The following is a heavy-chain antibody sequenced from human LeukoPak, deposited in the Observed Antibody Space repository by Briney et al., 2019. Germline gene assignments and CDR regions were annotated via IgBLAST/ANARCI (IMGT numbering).Heavy chain of an antibody. D-gene: IGHD3-10*01. CDR3: AKDIGSGSYYIGGFDY. V-gene: IGHV3-9*01. J-gene: IGHJ4*02. Sequence: QPGGSLRLSCAASGFTFDDYAMHWVRQAPGKGLEWVSGISWNSGSIGYADSVKGRFTISGDNAKNSLYLQMNSLRAEDTALYYCAKDIGSGSYYIGGFDYWGQGTLVTVSS. CDR2: ISWNSGSI. CDR1: GFTFDDYA.